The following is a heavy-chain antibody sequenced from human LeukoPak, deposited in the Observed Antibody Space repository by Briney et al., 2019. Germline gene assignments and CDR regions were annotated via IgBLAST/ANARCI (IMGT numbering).Heavy chain of an antibody. CDR2: IWYDGSNK. D-gene: IGHD2-21*02. CDR3: ARDPACCGGDCYTLDDAFDI. J-gene: IGHJ3*02. Sequence: GGSLRLSCAASGFTFSSYGMHWVRQAPGKGLEWVAVIWYDGSNKYYADSVKGRFTISRDNSKNTLYLQMNSLRAEDTAVYYCARDPACCGGDCYTLDDAFDIWGQGTMVTVSS. CDR1: GFTFSSYG. V-gene: IGHV3-33*01.